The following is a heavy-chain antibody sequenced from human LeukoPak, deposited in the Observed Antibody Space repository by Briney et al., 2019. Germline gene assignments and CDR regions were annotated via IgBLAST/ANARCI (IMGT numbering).Heavy chain of an antibody. V-gene: IGHV3-30*02. CDR3: AKGYYYGSGEVGNYFDY. D-gene: IGHD3-10*01. CDR1: GFTFSSYG. CDR2: IRYDGSNK. Sequence: PGGSLRLSCAASGFTFSSYGMHWVRQAPGKGLEWVAFIRYDGSNKYYADSVKGRFTISRDNSKNTLYLQMNSLRAEDTAVYYCAKGYYYGSGEVGNYFDYWGQGTLVTVSS. J-gene: IGHJ4*02.